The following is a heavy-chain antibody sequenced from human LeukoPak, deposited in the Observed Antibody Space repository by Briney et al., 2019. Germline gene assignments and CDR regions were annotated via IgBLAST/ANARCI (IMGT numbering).Heavy chain of an antibody. CDR3: ARDQSPNWRSGERYFDY. V-gene: IGHV3-33*01. CDR1: GFTFNTYG. D-gene: IGHD1-20*01. J-gene: IGHJ4*02. CDR2: MRYDGSDI. Sequence: SGGSLRLSCEASGFTFNTYGMHWVRQAPGKGLEWVAVMRYDGSDIYYADSVKGRFTISRDNSKNTLYLQMNSPRAEDTAVYYCARDQSPNWRSGERYFDYWGQGTLVTVSS.